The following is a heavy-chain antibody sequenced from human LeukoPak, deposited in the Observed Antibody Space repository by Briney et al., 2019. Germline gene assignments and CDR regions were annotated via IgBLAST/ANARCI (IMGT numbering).Heavy chain of an antibody. CDR2: IYHNGNT. Sequence: KPSATLSLTCAVSGSSISSGYYWGWIRQPPGKGLEWIGTIYHNGNTYYNPSLKSRVTISVDTSKNQFSLKLSSVTAADTAVYYCARVRYNYGDSDYWGQGTLVTVSS. J-gene: IGHJ4*02. CDR3: ARVRYNYGDSDY. CDR1: GSSISSGYY. V-gene: IGHV4-38-2*01. D-gene: IGHD5-18*01.